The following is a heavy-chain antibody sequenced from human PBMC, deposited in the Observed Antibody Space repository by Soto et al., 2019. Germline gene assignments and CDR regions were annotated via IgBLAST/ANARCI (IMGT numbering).Heavy chain of an antibody. Sequence: QVQLVQSGAEVKKPGASVKVSCKASGYTFTGYYMHWVRQAPGQGLEWMGWINPNSGGTNYAQKFQGRVTMTRDTSISTAYMELSRLRSDDTAVYYCARDYNWNPLRYGMDVWGQGTTVTVSS. D-gene: IGHD1-20*01. V-gene: IGHV1-2*02. CDR1: GYTFTGYY. CDR2: INPNSGGT. CDR3: ARDYNWNPLRYGMDV. J-gene: IGHJ6*02.